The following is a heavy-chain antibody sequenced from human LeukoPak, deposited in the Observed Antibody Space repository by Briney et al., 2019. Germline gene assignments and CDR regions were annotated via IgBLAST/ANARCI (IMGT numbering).Heavy chain of an antibody. CDR1: GYTFTSYD. CDR2: MNPNSGDT. V-gene: IGHV1-8*01. CDR3: ARGKAHCSSTSCYGGWFDP. Sequence: GASVKVSCKASGYTFTSYDITWVRQATGQGLEWMGWMNPNSGDTGYAQNFQGRVTMTRNTTILTASMRLSTLRSEDTAVYYCARGKAHCSSTSCYGGWFDPWGQGNLVTVSS. J-gene: IGHJ5*02. D-gene: IGHD2-2*01.